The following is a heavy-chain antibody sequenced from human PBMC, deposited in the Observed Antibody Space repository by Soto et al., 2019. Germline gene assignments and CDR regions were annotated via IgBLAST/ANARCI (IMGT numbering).Heavy chain of an antibody. CDR3: ARDLFMDFHKDYSNYAPPSYYYYGMDV. CDR2: IWYDGSNK. CDR1: GFTFSSYG. D-gene: IGHD4-4*01. V-gene: IGHV3-33*01. Sequence: TGGSLRLSCAASGFTFSSYGMHWVRQAPGKGLEWVAVIWYDGSNKYYADSVKGRFTISRDNSKNTLYLQMNSLRAEDTAVYYCARDLFMDFHKDYSNYAPPSYYYYGMDVWGQGTTVTVSS. J-gene: IGHJ6*02.